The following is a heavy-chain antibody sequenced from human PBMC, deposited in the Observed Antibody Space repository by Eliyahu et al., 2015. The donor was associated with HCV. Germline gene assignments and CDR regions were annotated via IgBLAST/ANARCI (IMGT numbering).Heavy chain of an antibody. CDR2: IVVGSGNT. V-gene: IGHV1-58*01. Sequence: QMQLVQSGPEVKKPGTSVKVSCKASGFTFTSSAVQWVRQARGQRLEWIGWIVVGSGNTNYAQKFQERVTITRDMSTSTAYMELSSLRSEDTAVYYCAADIYVLRFLVSGCFDLWGRGTLVTVSS. J-gene: IGHJ2*01. D-gene: IGHD3-3*01. CDR3: AADIYVLRFLVSGCFDL. CDR1: GFTFTSSA.